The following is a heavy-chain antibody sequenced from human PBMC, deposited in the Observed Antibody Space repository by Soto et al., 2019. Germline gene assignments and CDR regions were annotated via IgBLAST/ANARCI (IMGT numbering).Heavy chain of an antibody. CDR2: INPSGGST. CDR3: ARDEYYDILTGYYNSFDY. V-gene: IGHV1-46*03. J-gene: IGHJ4*02. Sequence: ASVKVSCKASGYTFTSYYMHWVRQAPGQGLEWMGIINPSGGSTSYAQKFRGRVTMTRDTSTSTVYMELSSLRSEDTAVYYCARDEYYDILTGYYNSFDYWGQGTLVTVS. CDR1: GYTFTSYY. D-gene: IGHD3-9*01.